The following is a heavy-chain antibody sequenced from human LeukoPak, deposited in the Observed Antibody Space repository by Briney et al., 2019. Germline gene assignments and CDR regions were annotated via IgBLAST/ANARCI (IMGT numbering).Heavy chain of an antibody. J-gene: IGHJ4*02. Sequence: PGGSLRLSCAASGFTFSSYAMSWVRQAPGKGLEWVSAISGSGGSTYYADSVKGRFTISRDNSKDTLYLQMNSLRAEDTAVYYCAKPRDSSSYSLFDYWGQGTLVTVSS. V-gene: IGHV3-23*01. D-gene: IGHD3-22*01. CDR1: GFTFSSYA. CDR3: AKPRDSSSYSLFDY. CDR2: ISGSGGST.